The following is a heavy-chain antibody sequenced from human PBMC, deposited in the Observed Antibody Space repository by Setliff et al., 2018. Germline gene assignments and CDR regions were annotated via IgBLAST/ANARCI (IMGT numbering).Heavy chain of an antibody. D-gene: IGHD2-2*01. J-gene: IGHJ3*02. CDR2: AHQSGAT. Sequence: SETLSLTCAVSDYSITNNYYWGWIRQAPGKGLEWIGTAHQSGATFYNPSLKGRVTMSVDTPKNHFSLRLSSVTAADTAVYYCARDTRVRDSSSVPSDTFDIWGRGTKVTVSS. CDR3: ARDTRVRDSSSVPSDTFDI. V-gene: IGHV4-38-2*02. CDR1: DYSITNNYY.